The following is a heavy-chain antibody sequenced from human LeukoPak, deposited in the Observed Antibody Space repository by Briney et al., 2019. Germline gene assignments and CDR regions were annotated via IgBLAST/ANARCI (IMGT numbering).Heavy chain of an antibody. Sequence: GGSLRLSCVASGFTFSTYTMNWIRQAPGKGLEWVSGSIGSGGSAFYADSVKGRFSISRDTSKNTLFLHMNNLRAGDTAVYYCAKKVVVGATSPYSDFQDWGQGTLVAVSS. D-gene: IGHD1-26*01. CDR3: AKKVVVGATSPYSDFQD. CDR2: SIGSGGSA. CDR1: GFTFSTYT. J-gene: IGHJ1*01. V-gene: IGHV3-23*01.